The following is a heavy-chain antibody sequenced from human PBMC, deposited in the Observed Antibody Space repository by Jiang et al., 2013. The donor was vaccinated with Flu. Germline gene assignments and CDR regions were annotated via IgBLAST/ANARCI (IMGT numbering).Heavy chain of an antibody. CDR3: AKDRTYSYGYHY. V-gene: IGHV3-23*01. CDR1: GFTFSSYA. D-gene: IGHD5-18*01. CDR2: ISGSGGST. J-gene: IGHJ4*02. Sequence: RLSCAASGFTFSSYAMSWVRQAPGKGLEWVSAISGSGGSTYYADSVKGRFTISRDNSKNTLYLQMNSLRAEDTAVYYCAKDRTYSYGYHYWGQGTLVTVSS.